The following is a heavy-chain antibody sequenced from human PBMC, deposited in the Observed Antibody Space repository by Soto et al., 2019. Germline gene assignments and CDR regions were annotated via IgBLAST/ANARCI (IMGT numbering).Heavy chain of an antibody. D-gene: IGHD6-19*01. V-gene: IGHV3-13*01. Sequence: GGSLRLSCAASGFTFSSYDMHWVRQATGKGLEWVSAIGTAGDTYYPGSVKGRFTISRENAKNSLYLQMNSLRAGDTAVYYCARVRDSSGWYDYWGQGTLVTVSS. CDR1: GFTFSSYD. J-gene: IGHJ4*02. CDR3: ARVRDSSGWYDY. CDR2: IGTAGDT.